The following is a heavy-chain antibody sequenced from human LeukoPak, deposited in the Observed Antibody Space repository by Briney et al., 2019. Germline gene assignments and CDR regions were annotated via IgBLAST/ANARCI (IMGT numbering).Heavy chain of an antibody. CDR2: VFYSGGT. D-gene: IGHD3-22*01. V-gene: IGHV4-59*08. CDR1: SGSITGYY. CDR3: AIRAHVVSTGSFDI. Sequence: SETLSLTCTVSSGSITGYYWSWIRQPPGKGLEWIGYVFYSGGTLYNPSVNSRVSISVDTSKTQFSLKLTSVTAADTAVYYCAIRAHVVSTGSFDIWGQGTMVTVSS. J-gene: IGHJ3*02.